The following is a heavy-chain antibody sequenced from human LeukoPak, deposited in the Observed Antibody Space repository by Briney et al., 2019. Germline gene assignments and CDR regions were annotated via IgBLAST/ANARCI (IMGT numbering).Heavy chain of an antibody. V-gene: IGHV4-34*01. CDR2: INQSGST. J-gene: IGHJ4*02. CDR3: ARGGNWNYYFDY. Sequence: SETLSLTCAVYGGSLSGFYWSWIRQSPGKGLEWIGEINQSGSTNYNPSLKSRVTISADTSKNQFSLKLSSVTAADTAVYYCARGGNWNYYFDYWGQGTLVTVSS. CDR1: GGSLSGFY. D-gene: IGHD1-7*01.